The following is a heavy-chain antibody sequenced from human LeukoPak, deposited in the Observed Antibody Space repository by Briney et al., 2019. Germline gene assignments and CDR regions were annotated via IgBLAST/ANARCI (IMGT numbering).Heavy chain of an antibody. V-gene: IGHV4-39*01. Sequence: SETLSLTCTVSGGSISSSSYYWGWIRQPPGKGLEWIGSIYYSGSTYYNPSLKSRVTISVDTSKNQFSLKLSSVTAADTAVYYCARRWQWLAVDGVYYYGMDVWGQGTTVTVSS. J-gene: IGHJ6*02. CDR3: ARRWQWLAVDGVYYYGMDV. D-gene: IGHD6-19*01. CDR1: GGSISSSSYY. CDR2: IYYSGST.